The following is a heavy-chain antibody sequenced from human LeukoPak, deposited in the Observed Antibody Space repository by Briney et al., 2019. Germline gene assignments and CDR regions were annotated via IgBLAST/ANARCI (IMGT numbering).Heavy chain of an antibody. D-gene: IGHD1-26*01. J-gene: IGHJ4*02. Sequence: SETLSPTCTVSGYSISSGYYWGWIRQPPGKGLEWIGSIYHSGSTYYNPSLKSRVTISVDTSKNQFSLKLSSVTAADTAVYYCASVRSGSTIDYWGQGTLVTVSS. CDR2: IYHSGST. V-gene: IGHV4-38-2*02. CDR1: GYSISSGYY. CDR3: ASVRSGSTIDY.